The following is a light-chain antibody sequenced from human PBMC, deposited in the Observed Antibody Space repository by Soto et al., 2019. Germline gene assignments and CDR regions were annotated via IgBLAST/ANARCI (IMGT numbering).Light chain of an antibody. CDR2: GAS. V-gene: IGKV3-15*01. J-gene: IGKJ5*01. CDR1: QSVSSSY. Sequence: EVVLTQFANTLSLSPGHRAILSCSASQSVSSSYLAWYQQKPGQAPRLLIYGASTRATGIPARFSGSGSGTEFTLTISSLQSEDFAVYYCQQYNNWLPITFGQGTRLEI. CDR3: QQYNNWLPIT.